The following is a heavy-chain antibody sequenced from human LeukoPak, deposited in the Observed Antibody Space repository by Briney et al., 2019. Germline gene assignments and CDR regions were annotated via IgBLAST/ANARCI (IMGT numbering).Heavy chain of an antibody. CDR2: IKQDGSEI. Sequence: SGGSLRLSCAASGFTLSSYWMSWVRQAPGKGLEWAANIKQDGSEINYVDSVKGRFTISRDNAKNSMLLQINSLRAEDTAVYYCARADYGGNLFFDYWGQGALVTVSS. D-gene: IGHD4-23*01. CDR1: GFTLSSYW. CDR3: ARADYGGNLFFDY. V-gene: IGHV3-7*04. J-gene: IGHJ4*02.